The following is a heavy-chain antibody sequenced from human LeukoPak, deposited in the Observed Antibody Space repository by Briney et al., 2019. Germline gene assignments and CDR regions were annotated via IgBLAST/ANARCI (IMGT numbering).Heavy chain of an antibody. CDR1: GLSVSSNF. J-gene: IGHJ3*02. CDR3: ARDVGGYYYDSSGYHDGAFDI. Sequence: GGSLRLSCAATGLSVSSNFMSWVRQAPGKGLEWVSVIYGGGSTYYADSVKGRFTISRDTPKNTLYLQMNSLRVEDTAVYYCARDVGGYYYDSSGYHDGAFDIWGQGTMVTVSS. CDR2: IYGGGST. D-gene: IGHD3-22*01. V-gene: IGHV3-53*01.